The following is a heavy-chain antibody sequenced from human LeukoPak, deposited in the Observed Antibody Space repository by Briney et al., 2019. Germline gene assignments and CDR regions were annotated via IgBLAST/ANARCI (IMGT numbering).Heavy chain of an antibody. CDR1: GFTFTSYA. J-gene: IGHJ4*02. V-gene: IGHV3-23*01. D-gene: IGHD2-15*01. Sequence: RGSRLLSCAASGFTFTSYAMSWVRQAPGKGLEWVSTISGSGTGTYYADSVKGGFTIPRDNSKNTLYLQMNGLRAEDTAVYYCARSRLTLPGSGHDFFFDYWGQGTLVTVSS. CDR2: ISGSGTGT. CDR3: ARSRLTLPGSGHDFFFDY.